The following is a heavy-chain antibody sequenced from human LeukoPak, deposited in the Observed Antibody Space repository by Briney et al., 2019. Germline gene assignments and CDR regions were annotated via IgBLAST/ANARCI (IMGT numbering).Heavy chain of an antibody. CDR1: GGTFSSYA. V-gene: IGHV1-69*05. D-gene: IGHD4-17*01. CDR2: IIPIFGTA. J-gene: IGHJ6*03. Sequence: SVKVSCKASGGTFSSYAISWVRQAPGQGLEWMGGIIPIFGTANYAQKFQGRVTITTDESTSTAYMELSSLRSEDTAVYYCTRGRDYGDYPRYYYYYYMDVWGKGTTVTVSS. CDR3: TRGRDYGDYPRYYYYYYMDV.